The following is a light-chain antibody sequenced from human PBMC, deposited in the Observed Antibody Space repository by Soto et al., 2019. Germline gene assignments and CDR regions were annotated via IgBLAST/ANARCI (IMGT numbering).Light chain of an antibody. J-gene: IGKJ2*01. CDR2: DAS. CDR3: QQYDNLPTNT. V-gene: IGKV1-33*01. Sequence: DIQMTHSPSSLSSSVGDRVTITYQASQDISNYLNWYQQKPWKAPKLLIYDASNLETGVPSRFSGSGSGTDVTFTISSLQPEDIATYYCQQYDNLPTNTFGQGTKLEIK. CDR1: QDISNY.